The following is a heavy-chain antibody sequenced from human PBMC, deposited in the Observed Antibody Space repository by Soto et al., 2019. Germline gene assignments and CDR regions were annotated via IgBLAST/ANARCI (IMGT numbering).Heavy chain of an antibody. CDR3: ARDSSYCSGGSCYGTNDAFDI. CDR2: IIPIFGTA. D-gene: IGHD2-15*01. Sequence: SVKVSCKASGGTFSSYAISWVRQAPGQGLEWMGGIIPIFGTANYAQKFQGRVTITADESTSTAYMELSSLRSEDTAVYYCARDSSYCSGGSCYGTNDAFDIWGQGTMVTVSS. V-gene: IGHV1-69*13. J-gene: IGHJ3*02. CDR1: GGTFSSYA.